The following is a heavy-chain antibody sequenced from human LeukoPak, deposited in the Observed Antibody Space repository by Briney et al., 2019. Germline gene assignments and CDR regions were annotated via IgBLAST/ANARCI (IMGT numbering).Heavy chain of an antibody. Sequence: SEALSLTCTVSGASISSSRYYWGWIRQPPGKGLEWIGSISYSGTTYHNPSLKSRITISVDTSRNQFSLKLSSVTAPDTAVYYCARAHDYSTWYFDLWGRGTLVTVSS. CDR1: GASISSSRYY. J-gene: IGHJ2*01. D-gene: IGHD4-11*01. CDR3: ARAHDYSTWYFDL. CDR2: ISYSGTT. V-gene: IGHV4-39*01.